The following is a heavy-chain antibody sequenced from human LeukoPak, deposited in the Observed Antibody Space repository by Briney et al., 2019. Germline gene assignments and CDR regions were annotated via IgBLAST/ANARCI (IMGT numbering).Heavy chain of an antibody. Sequence: PGGSLRLSCAASGFPFSSYAMHWLCQAQGKGLEWVAIISYDGINTYHADSVKGRFTISRDNSKSTLYLQMDSLRAEDTAVYYCAKDRCSSTSCRGYFESWGQGALVSVSS. CDR2: ISYDGINT. CDR3: AKDRCSSTSCRGYFES. CDR1: GFPFSSYA. J-gene: IGHJ4*02. D-gene: IGHD2-2*01. V-gene: IGHV3-30*18.